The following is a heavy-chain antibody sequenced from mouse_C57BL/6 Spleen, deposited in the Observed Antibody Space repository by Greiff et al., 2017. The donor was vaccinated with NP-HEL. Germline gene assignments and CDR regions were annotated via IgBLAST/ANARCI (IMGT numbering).Heavy chain of an antibody. CDR3: ARTTTVVAIYYFDY. J-gene: IGHJ2*01. D-gene: IGHD1-1*01. V-gene: IGHV1-59*01. CDR1: GYTFTSYW. Sequence: VQLQQPGAELVRPGTSVKLSCKASGYTFTSYWMHWVKQRPGQGLEWIGVIDPSDSYTNYNQKFKGKATLTVDTSSSTAYMQLSSLTSEDSAVYYCARTTTVVAIYYFDYWGQGTTLTVSS. CDR2: IDPSDSYT.